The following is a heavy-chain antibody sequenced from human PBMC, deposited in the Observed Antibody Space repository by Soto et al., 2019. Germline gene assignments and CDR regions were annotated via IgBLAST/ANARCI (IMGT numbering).Heavy chain of an antibody. D-gene: IGHD4-17*01. Sequence: PSETLSLTCAVYGGSFSGYYWSWIRQPPGKGLEWSGEINHSGSTNYNPSLKSRVTISVDTSKNQFSLKLSSVTAADTAVYYCARGLASDYIDYGMDVWGQGTTVTVSS. V-gene: IGHV4-34*01. J-gene: IGHJ6*02. CDR2: INHSGST. CDR1: GGSFSGYY. CDR3: ARGLASDYIDYGMDV.